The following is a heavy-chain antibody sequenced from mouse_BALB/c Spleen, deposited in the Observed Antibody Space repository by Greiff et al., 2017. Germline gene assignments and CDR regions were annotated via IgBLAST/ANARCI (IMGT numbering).Heavy chain of an antibody. D-gene: IGHD1-1*02. CDR3: AIYGPLYYFDY. J-gene: IGHJ2*01. Sequence: VQLQQPGAELVKPGASVKLSCKASGYTFTSYWMHWVKQRPGQGLEWIGEIDPSDSYTNYNQKFKGKATLTVDKSSSTAYMQLSSLTSEDSAVYYCAIYGPLYYFDYWGQGTTLTVSS. CDR1: GYTFTSYW. V-gene: IGHV1-69*02. CDR2: IDPSDSYT.